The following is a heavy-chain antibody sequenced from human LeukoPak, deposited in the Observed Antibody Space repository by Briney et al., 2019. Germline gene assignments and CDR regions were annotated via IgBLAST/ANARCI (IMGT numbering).Heavy chain of an antibody. CDR3: ARSALKYYSSGSYF. J-gene: IGHJ4*02. V-gene: IGHV1-18*04. CDR1: GYSFDNYG. Sequence: ASVKVSCKASGYSFDNYGFSWMRQAPGQGLEWMGWISTKNDKTNYAPKFQDRVTMSTDTSTSTAYMELRNLRSDDTAVYYCARSALKYYSSGSYFWGQGTLVTVSS. CDR2: ISTKNDKT. D-gene: IGHD3-10*01.